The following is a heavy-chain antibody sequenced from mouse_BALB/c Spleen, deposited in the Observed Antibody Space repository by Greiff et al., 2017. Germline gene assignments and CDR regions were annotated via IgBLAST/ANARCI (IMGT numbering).Heavy chain of an antibody. J-gene: IGHJ3*01. CDR2: ISSGSGYT. Sequence: EVKLVESGGGLVKPGGSLKLSCAVSGFTFSSYTMSWVRQTSEKRLEWVETISSGSGYTYYPDSVKGRITISRDNAKNTLYLQMSSMKSEDTAMYYCTRDTGTGERFAYWGQGTLVTVSA. CDR3: TRDTGTGERFAY. CDR1: GFTFSSYT. V-gene: IGHV5-6-4*01. D-gene: IGHD4-1*01.